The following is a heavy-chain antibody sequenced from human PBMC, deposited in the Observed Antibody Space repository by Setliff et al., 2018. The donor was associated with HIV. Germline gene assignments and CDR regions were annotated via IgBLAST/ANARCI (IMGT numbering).Heavy chain of an antibody. CDR3: ARVFPLVTADDNRFDP. CDR2: IYSSATT. D-gene: IGHD2-21*02. Sequence: PSETLSLTCTVSGGSISSYYWSWIRQPPGKGLEWIGYIYSSATTNYNSALESRATISRDTSKNQISLKLRSVTAADTAVYYCARVFPLVTADDNRFDPWGQGILVTVSS. CDR1: GGSISSYY. V-gene: IGHV4-4*08. J-gene: IGHJ5*02.